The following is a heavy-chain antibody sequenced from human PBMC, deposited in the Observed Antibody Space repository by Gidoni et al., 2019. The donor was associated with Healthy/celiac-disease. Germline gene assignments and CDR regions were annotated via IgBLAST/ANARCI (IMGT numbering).Heavy chain of an antibody. V-gene: IGHV3-11*01. Sequence: QVQLVESGGGLVKPGGSLRLSCAASGFTFSDYSMSWIRQAPGKGLGWVSYISSSGSTIYYADSVKGRFTISRDNAKNSLYLQMNSLRAEDTAVYYCASAEIMITFGGVIVKGFDYWGQGTLVTVSS. CDR2: ISSSGSTI. J-gene: IGHJ4*02. D-gene: IGHD3-16*02. CDR1: GFTFSDYS. CDR3: ASAEIMITFGGVIVKGFDY.